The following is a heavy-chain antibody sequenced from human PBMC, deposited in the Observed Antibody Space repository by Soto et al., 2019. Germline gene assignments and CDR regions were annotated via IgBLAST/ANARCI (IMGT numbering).Heavy chain of an antibody. Sequence: LSLTCTVSGGSISSYYWSWIRQPPGKGLEWIGYIYYSGSTNYNPSLKSRVTISVDTSKNQFSLKLSSVTAADTAVYYCARGSHYDFWSGYKIYYYYGMDVWGQGTTVTVS. CDR1: GGSISSYY. CDR3: ARGSHYDFWSGYKIYYYYGMDV. V-gene: IGHV4-59*01. CDR2: IYYSGST. J-gene: IGHJ6*02. D-gene: IGHD3-3*01.